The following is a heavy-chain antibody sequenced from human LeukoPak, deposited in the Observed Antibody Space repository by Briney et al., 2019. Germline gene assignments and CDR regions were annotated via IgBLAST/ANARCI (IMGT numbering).Heavy chain of an antibody. Sequence: SETLSLTCTVSGGSISSGDYYWSWIRQPPGKGLEWIGYIYYSGSTNYNPSLKSRVTISVDTSKNQFSLKLSSVTAADTAVYYCARARYYYDSSGYYPEAFDIWGQGTMVTVSS. CDR1: GGSISSGDYY. CDR3: ARARYYYDSSGYYPEAFDI. V-gene: IGHV4-61*08. D-gene: IGHD3-22*01. CDR2: IYYSGST. J-gene: IGHJ3*02.